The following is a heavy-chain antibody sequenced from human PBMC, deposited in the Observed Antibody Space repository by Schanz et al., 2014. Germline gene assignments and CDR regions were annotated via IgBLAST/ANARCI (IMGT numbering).Heavy chain of an antibody. Sequence: VQLVDSGGGLVKPGGSLRLSCAASGLTFSDYYMSWIRQAPGKGLEWVSAINGNGGITYYADPVKGRFTISRDNSKNTLYLQMNSLRAEDTAVYYCAKDFFIGVARGVIISHDAIDIWGQGTKXTVSS. V-gene: IGHV3-23*04. CDR2: INGNGGIT. D-gene: IGHD3-10*01. CDR1: GLTFSDYY. J-gene: IGHJ3*02. CDR3: AKDFFIGVARGVIISHDAIDI.